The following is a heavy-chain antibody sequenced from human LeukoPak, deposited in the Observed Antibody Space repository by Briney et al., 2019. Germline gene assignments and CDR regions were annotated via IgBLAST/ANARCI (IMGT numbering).Heavy chain of an antibody. J-gene: IGHJ4*02. CDR3: ARDRVIQLWSYLDY. CDR1: GFTFSSYS. CDR2: ISSSGSTI. Sequence: GGSLRLSCAASGFTFSSYSMNWVRQAPGKGLEWVSYISSSGSTIYYADSVKGRFTISRDNAKNSLYLQMNSLRAEDTAVYYCARDRVIQLWSYLDYWGQGTLVTVSS. D-gene: IGHD5-18*01. V-gene: IGHV3-48*04.